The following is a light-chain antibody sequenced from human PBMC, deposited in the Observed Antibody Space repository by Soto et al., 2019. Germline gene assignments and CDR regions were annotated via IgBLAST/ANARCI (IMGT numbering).Light chain of an antibody. CDR3: SSYTSSSTLEGV. J-gene: IGLJ3*02. CDR2: DVS. Sequence: QSALTQPASVSGSPGQSITISCTGTSSDVGGYNYVSWYQQHPGKAPKLMIYDVSNRPSGVSNRFSGSKSGTTASLTISGRQAEDEADYYCSSYTSSSTLEGVFGGGTKLTVL. CDR1: SSDVGGYNY. V-gene: IGLV2-14*01.